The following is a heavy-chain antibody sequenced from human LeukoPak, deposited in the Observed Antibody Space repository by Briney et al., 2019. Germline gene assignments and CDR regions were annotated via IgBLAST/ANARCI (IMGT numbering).Heavy chain of an antibody. D-gene: IGHD3-9*01. V-gene: IGHV1-69*13. CDR2: IIPIFGTA. CDR3: ARNGVLRYFDWQHFDY. CDR1: GGTFISYA. Sequence: ASVKVSCKASGGTFISYAISWVRQAPGQGLEWMGGIIPIFGTANYAQKFQGRVTITADESTSTAYMELSSLRSEDTAVYYCARNGVLRYFDWQHFDYWGQGTLVTVSS. J-gene: IGHJ4*02.